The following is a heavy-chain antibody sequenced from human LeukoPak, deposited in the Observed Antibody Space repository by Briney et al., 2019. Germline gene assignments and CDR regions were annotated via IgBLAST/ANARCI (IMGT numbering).Heavy chain of an antibody. V-gene: IGHV1-8*01. CDR2: MNPNSGST. D-gene: IGHD1-20*01. Sequence: ASVKVSCKASGYTFTSYDINWVRQATGQGLEWMGWMNPNSGSTTYAQKFQGRVTMTRDMSTSTVYMELSSLRSGDTAVYYCARGANWNYDFWGQGTLVTVSS. CDR3: ARGANWNYDF. CDR1: GYTFTSYD. J-gene: IGHJ4*02.